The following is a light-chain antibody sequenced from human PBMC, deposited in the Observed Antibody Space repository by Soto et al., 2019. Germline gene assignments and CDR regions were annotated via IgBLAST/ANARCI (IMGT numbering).Light chain of an antibody. J-gene: IGLJ1*01. V-gene: IGLV2-14*01. CDR3: SSYATSSTLV. Sequence: QSALAQPASVSGSPGQSITISCTGTSSDVGSYNYVAWYQQHPGKAPKVLIFEVSNRPSGVSSRFSGSKSGNTASLNISGLQAEDEADYYCSSYATSSTLVFGTGTKLTVL. CDR1: SSDVGSYNY. CDR2: EVS.